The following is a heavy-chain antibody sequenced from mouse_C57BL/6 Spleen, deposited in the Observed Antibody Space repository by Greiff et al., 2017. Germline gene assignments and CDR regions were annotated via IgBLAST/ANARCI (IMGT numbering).Heavy chain of an antibody. J-gene: IGHJ2*01. V-gene: IGHV5-6*01. D-gene: IGHD6-1*01. CDR1: GFTFSSYG. CDR2: ISSGGSYT. Sequence: EVQLQESGGDLVKPGGSLKLSCAASGFTFSSYGMSWVRQTPDKRLEWVATISSGGSYTDYPDSVKGRFTISRDNAKITLYLQKGGLKSEDTAMYYCARHGCPNFDYWGQGTTLTVSS. CDR3: ARHGCPNFDY.